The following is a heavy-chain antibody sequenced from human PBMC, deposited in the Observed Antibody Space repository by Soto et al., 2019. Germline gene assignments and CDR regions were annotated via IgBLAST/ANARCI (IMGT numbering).Heavy chain of an antibody. J-gene: IGHJ1*01. CDR2: ISYDGSDK. CDR3: AKGVVVANHYFPH. V-gene: IGHV3-30*18. Sequence: QVQLVESGGGVVQPGRSLRLSCAASGFTFSSYGMHWVRQAPGKGLEWVAVISYDGSDKYYADSVKGRFTISRDNSNNTLYLHMDSLRAGDTAVYYCAKGVVVANHYFPHWGQGTLVTVSS. CDR1: GFTFSSYG. D-gene: IGHD2-15*01.